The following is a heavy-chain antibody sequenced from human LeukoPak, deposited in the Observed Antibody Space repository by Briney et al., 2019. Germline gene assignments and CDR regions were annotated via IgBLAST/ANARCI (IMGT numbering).Heavy chain of an antibody. D-gene: IGHD3-22*01. CDR3: AREAYDHYYFDY. J-gene: IGHJ4*02. Sequence: ASVKVSCKASGYTFTSYAMHWVRQAPGQRLEWMGWINAGNGNTKYSQKFQGRVTITRDTSASTAYMELSSLRSEDTAVYYCAREAYDHYYFDYWGQGTLVTVSS. V-gene: IGHV1-3*01. CDR2: INAGNGNT. CDR1: GYTFTSYA.